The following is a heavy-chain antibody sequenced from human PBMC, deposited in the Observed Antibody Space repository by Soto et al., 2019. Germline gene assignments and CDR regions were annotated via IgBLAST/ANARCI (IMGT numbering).Heavy chain of an antibody. J-gene: IGHJ4*02. CDR3: VRADSSSWHNFDY. D-gene: IGHD6-13*01. V-gene: IGHV3-30-3*01. Sequence: QVQLVESGGGVVQPGRSLRLSCAASGFTFSDYAMHWVRQAPGKGLEWVAVVSYDASQKYYPDSVRGRFTISRDNTKNTLFLQMNSLRGEDTALYYCVRADSSSWHNFDYWGQGTLVTVSS. CDR2: VSYDASQK. CDR1: GFTFSDYA.